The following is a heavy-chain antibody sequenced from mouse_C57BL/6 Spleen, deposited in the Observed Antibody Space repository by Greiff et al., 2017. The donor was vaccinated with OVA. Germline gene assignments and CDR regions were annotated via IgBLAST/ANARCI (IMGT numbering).Heavy chain of an antibody. CDR2: IYPRSGNT. J-gene: IGHJ4*01. CDR1: GYTFTSYG. CDR3: ARKGASLGNDGGYAMDD. V-gene: IGHV1-81*01. Sequence: VQLQESGAELARPGASVKLSCKASGYTFTSYGMSWVKQRPGQGLEWIGEIYPRSGNTYYNEKFKGKATLPADKSSSTAYMELSSLTSEDSAVYFGARKGASLGNDGGYAMDDWGQGTTVTVSS. D-gene: IGHD2-2*01.